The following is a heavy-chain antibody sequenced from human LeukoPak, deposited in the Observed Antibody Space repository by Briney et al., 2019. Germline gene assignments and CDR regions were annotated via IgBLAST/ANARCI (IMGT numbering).Heavy chain of an antibody. Sequence: GGSLRLSCAASGFTFSSYEMNWVRQAPGKGLEWVGRIRSKANSYATAYAASVKGRFTISRDDSKNTAYLQMNSLKTEDTAVYYCTSLPLNWGQGTLVTVSS. CDR3: TSLPLN. CDR2: IRSKANSYAT. J-gene: IGHJ4*02. CDR1: GFTFSSYE. V-gene: IGHV3-73*01.